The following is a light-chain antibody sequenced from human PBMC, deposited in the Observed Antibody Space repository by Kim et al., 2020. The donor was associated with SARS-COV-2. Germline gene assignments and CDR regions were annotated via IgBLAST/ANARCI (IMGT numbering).Light chain of an antibody. CDR3: QAWGSSTVV. V-gene: IGLV3-1*01. Sequence: VAPGQTATISCSGDKLGDKNACWYQQKPGQSPVVVIYQDTKRSSGIPERFSGANSGNTATLTIRGTQALDEADYCCQAWGSSTVVFGGGTQLTVL. CDR2: QDT. CDR1: KLGDKN. J-gene: IGLJ2*01.